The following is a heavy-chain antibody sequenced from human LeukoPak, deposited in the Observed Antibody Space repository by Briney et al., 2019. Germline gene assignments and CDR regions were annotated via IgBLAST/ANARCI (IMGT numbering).Heavy chain of an antibody. D-gene: IGHD4-17*01. CDR1: GGSFSGYY. V-gene: IGHV4-34*01. Sequence: SETLSLTCAVYGGSFSGYYWSWIRQPPGKGLEWIGEINHSGSTNYNPSLKSRVTISVDTSKNQFSLKLSSVTAADTAIYYCARETEINGDYFDYWGQGTLVTVSS. CDR3: ARETEINGDYFDY. CDR2: INHSGST. J-gene: IGHJ4*02.